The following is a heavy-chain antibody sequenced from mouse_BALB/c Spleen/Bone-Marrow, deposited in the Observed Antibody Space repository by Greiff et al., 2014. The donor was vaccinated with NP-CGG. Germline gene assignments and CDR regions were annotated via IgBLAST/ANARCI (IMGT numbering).Heavy chain of an antibody. J-gene: IGHJ3*01. Sequence: DVQLQESGGGLVQPGGSLKLSCAASGFDFSGYWMTWVRQAPGKGLEWIGEINPDSRTINYKPSLKEKFIMSRDNAKNTLYLQMSKVRSEDTALYYCARNGYYGWITYWGQGTLVTVSA. D-gene: IGHD2-3*01. CDR3: ARNGYYGWITY. CDR2: INPDSRTI. V-gene: IGHV4-1*02. CDR1: GFDFSGYW.